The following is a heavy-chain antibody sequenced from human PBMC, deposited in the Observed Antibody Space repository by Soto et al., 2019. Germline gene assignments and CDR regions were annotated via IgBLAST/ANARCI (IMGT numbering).Heavy chain of an antibody. CDR1: GYTFTSYA. Sequence: ASVKVSCTASGYTFTSYAMHLVRQAPGQRLEWMGWINAGNGNTKYSQKFQGRVTITRDTSASTAYMELSSLRSEDTAVYYCASLLGYCSSTSCPIEGFTGYGMDVWGQGTTVTVSS. J-gene: IGHJ6*02. CDR2: INAGNGNT. CDR3: ASLLGYCSSTSCPIEGFTGYGMDV. V-gene: IGHV1-3*01. D-gene: IGHD2-2*01.